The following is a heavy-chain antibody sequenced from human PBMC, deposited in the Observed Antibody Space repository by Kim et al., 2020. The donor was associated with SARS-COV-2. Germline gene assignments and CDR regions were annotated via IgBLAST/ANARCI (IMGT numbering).Heavy chain of an antibody. CDR2: INAGNGNT. V-gene: IGHV1-3*01. CDR3: ARDASLYSYGYRSNSDLDY. Sequence: ASVKVSCKASGYTFTSYAMHWVRQAPGQRLEWMGWINAGNGNTKYSQKFQGRVTITRDTSASTAYMELSSLRSEDTAVYYCARDASLYSYGYRSNSDLDYWGQGTLVTVSS. J-gene: IGHJ4*02. CDR1: GYTFTSYA. D-gene: IGHD5-18*01.